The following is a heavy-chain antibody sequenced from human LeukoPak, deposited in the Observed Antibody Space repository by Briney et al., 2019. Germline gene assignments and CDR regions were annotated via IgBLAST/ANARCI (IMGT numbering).Heavy chain of an antibody. V-gene: IGHV4-59*01. Sequence: KPSETLSLTCTVSGGSISSYYWSWIRQPPGKGLEWIGYIYYSGSTNYNPSLKSRVTISVDTSKNQFSLKLSSVTAADTAVYYCASQEVATIPDPYYYGMDVWGQGTTVTVSS. CDR1: GGSISSYY. CDR3: ASQEVATIPDPYYYGMDV. CDR2: IYYSGST. D-gene: IGHD5-24*01. J-gene: IGHJ6*02.